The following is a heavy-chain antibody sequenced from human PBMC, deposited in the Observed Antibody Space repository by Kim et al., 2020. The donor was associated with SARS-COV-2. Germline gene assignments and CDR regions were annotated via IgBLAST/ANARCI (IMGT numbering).Heavy chain of an antibody. V-gene: IGHV3-23*01. Sequence: GGSLRLSCAASGFTFSSYAMSWVRQAPGKGLEWVSAISGSGGSTYYADSVKGRFTISRDNSKNTLYLQMNSMRAEDTAVYYCAKDPGDITMVRGVIIPYYCYYGMDVWGQGTTVTVSS. CDR2: ISGSGGST. CDR3: AKDPGDITMVRGVIIPYYCYYGMDV. D-gene: IGHD3-10*01. J-gene: IGHJ6*02. CDR1: GFTFSSYA.